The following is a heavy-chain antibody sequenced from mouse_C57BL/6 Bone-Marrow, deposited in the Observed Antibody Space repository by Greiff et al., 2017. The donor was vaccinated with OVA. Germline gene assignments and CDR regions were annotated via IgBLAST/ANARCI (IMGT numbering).Heavy chain of an antibody. V-gene: IGHV14-4*01. CDR2: IDPENGDT. CDR3: TTPLLLRFSMDD. D-gene: IGHD1-1*01. J-gene: IGHJ4*01. CDR1: GFNIKDDY. Sequence: EVQLQQSGAELVRPGASVKLSCTASGFNIKDDYMHWVKQRPEQGLEWIGWIDPENGDTEYASKFQGKATITADTSSNTAYLQLSSLTSEDTAVYYCTTPLLLRFSMDDWGQGTSVTVSS.